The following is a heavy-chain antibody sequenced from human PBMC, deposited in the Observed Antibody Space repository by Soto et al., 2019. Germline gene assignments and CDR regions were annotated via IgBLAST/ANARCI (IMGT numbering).Heavy chain of an antibody. Sequence: QVQLVQSGAEVKKPGSSVKVSCKASGGTFSSYAISWVRQAPGQGLEWMGGIIPIFGTANYAQKSQGRVMITANESTSTAYMELSSLRSEDTAVYYCARDTSLRLGELSLRWTEFDYWGQGTLVTVSS. J-gene: IGHJ4*02. CDR1: GGTFSSYA. CDR3: ARDTSLRLGELSLRWTEFDY. V-gene: IGHV1-69*01. D-gene: IGHD3-16*02. CDR2: IIPIFGTA.